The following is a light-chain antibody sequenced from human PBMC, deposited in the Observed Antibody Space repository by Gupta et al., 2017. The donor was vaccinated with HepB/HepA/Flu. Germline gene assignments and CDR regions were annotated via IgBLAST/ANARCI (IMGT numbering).Light chain of an antibody. CDR3: CSYAGSISWI. J-gene: IGLJ2*01. CDR1: SSDIGTYNL. V-gene: IGLV2-23*02. CDR2: EVT. Sequence: QSALTPPASVSASPGQSVTVSCIRTSSDIGTYNLISWYQQHPGKAPKLIIYEVTTRPSGISDRFSASKSENTASLTISGLQAEDEAQYHCCSYAGSISWIFGGGTRLTVL.